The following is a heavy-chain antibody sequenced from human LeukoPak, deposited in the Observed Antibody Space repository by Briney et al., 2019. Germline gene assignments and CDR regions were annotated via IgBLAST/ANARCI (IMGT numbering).Heavy chain of an antibody. V-gene: IGHV3-21*04. J-gene: IGHJ4*02. CDR2: ISSSSSYI. CDR3: ARDPFGSGNYD. Sequence: GGSLRLSCAASGFTFSSYSMNWVRQAPGKGLEWVSSISSSSSYIYYADSVKGRFTISRDNAKNSLYLQMNSLRADDTTVYYCARDPFGSGNYDWGQGTLVTVSS. CDR1: GFTFSSYS. D-gene: IGHD3-10*01.